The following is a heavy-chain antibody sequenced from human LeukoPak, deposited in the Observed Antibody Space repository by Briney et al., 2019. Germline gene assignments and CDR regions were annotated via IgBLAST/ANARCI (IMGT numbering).Heavy chain of an antibody. J-gene: IGHJ1*01. D-gene: IGHD6-13*01. CDR3: AKDHQAAARGKGDFQH. V-gene: IGHV3-30*18. CDR1: GFTFSSYG. CDR2: ISYDGSNK. Sequence: TGGSLRLSCAASGFTFSSYGMHWVRQAPGKGLEWVAVISYDGSNKYYADSVKGRFTISRDNSKNTLYLQMNSLSAEDTAVYYCAKDHQAAARGKGDFQHWGQGTLVTVSS.